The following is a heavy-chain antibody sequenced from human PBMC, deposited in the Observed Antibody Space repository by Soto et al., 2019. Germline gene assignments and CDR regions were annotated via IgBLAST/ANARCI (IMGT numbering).Heavy chain of an antibody. Sequence: GGSLRLSCAASGFTFSSYWMHWVRQAPGKGLVWVSRINSDGSSTSYADSVKGRFTISRDNAKNTLYLQMNSLRAEDTAVYYCARDQGLLWATNWFDPWGQGTLVTVSS. CDR3: ARDQGLLWATNWFDP. CDR1: GFTFSSYW. V-gene: IGHV3-74*01. CDR2: INSDGSST. D-gene: IGHD3-10*01. J-gene: IGHJ5*02.